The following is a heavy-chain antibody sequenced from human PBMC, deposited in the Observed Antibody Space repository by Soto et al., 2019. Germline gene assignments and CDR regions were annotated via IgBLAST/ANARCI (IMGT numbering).Heavy chain of an antibody. J-gene: IGHJ4*02. CDR2: IKQDGSEK. CDR1: GFTFSSYW. Sequence: EVQLVESGGGLVQPGGSLRLSCAASGFTFSSYWMSWVRQAPGKGLEWVANIKQDGSEKYYVDSVKGRFTISRDNAKNSLYQQMNSLRAKDSAVYFCARDLASSGGYDGVDYWGQGTLVTVSS. V-gene: IGHV3-7*01. CDR3: ARDLASSGGYDGVDY. D-gene: IGHD5-12*01.